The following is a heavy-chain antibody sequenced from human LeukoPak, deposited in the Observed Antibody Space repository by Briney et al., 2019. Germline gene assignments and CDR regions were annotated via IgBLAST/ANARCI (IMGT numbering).Heavy chain of an antibody. Sequence: ASVKVSCKASGYTFTGYCMHWVRQAPGQGLEWMEWINANSGGTNYAQKFQGRVTMTRDTSISTAYMELSRLRSDDTAVYYCASSSSAGTGFVDYWGQGTLVTVSS. D-gene: IGHD6-19*01. CDR3: ASSSSAGTGFVDY. J-gene: IGHJ4*02. CDR2: INANSGGT. V-gene: IGHV1-2*02. CDR1: GYTFTGYC.